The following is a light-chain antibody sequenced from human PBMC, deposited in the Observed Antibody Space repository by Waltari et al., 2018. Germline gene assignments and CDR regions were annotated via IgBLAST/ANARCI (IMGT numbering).Light chain of an antibody. CDR2: GAS. J-gene: IGKJ4*01. CDR1: QSVSSN. V-gene: IGKV3-15*01. CDR3: QHYYNIPLT. Sequence: EIVMTQSPATLSVSPGERATLSCSASQSVSSNLAWYQQKPGQAPRLLISGASTRATGIPARFSGSGSGTEFTLTISTLQAEDVAVYYCQHYYNIPLTFGRGTRVEIK.